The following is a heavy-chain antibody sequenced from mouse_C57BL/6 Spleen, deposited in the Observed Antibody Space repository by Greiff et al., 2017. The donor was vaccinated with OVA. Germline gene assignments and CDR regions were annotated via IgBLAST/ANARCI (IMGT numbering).Heavy chain of an antibody. Sequence: QVQLQQPGAELVRPGSSAKLSCKSSAPPLTSYWMPRVKQRPIQGLEWIGNIDPSDSETHYNQKFKDKATLTVDKSSSTAYMQLSSLTSEDGAVYYCARDWDSWYFDVWGTGTTVTVSS. CDR1: APPLTSYW. CDR2: IDPSDSET. J-gene: IGHJ1*03. D-gene: IGHD4-1*01. V-gene: IGHV1-52*01. CDR3: ARDWDSWYFDV.